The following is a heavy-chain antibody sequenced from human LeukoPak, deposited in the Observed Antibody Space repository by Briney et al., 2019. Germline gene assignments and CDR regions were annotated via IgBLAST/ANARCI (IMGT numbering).Heavy chain of an antibody. D-gene: IGHD6-13*01. CDR1: GGFISSSSYY. Sequence: SETLSLTCTVSGGFISSSSYYWSWIRQPPGKGLEWIGYIYHSGSTYYNPSLKSRVTISVDRSKNQFSLKLSSVTAADTAVYYCAGSWDRSYAFDIWGQGTMVTVSS. V-gene: IGHV4-30-2*01. CDR2: IYHSGST. CDR3: AGSWDRSYAFDI. J-gene: IGHJ3*02.